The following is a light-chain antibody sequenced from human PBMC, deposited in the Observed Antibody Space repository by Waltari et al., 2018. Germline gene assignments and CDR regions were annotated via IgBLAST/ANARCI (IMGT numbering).Light chain of an antibody. CDR1: QSVSNNN. CDR2: GAS. CDR3: QKYGTSPGT. J-gene: IGKJ1*01. V-gene: IGKV3-20*01. Sequence: EIVLTQSPGTLSLSPGEGATLSCRASQSVSNNNLAWYQHTPGPAPRLLIYGASSRPTGIPDRFRASGSGTDVTLTISRLEPGDFAMYYCQKYGTSPGTFGQGTKVEIK.